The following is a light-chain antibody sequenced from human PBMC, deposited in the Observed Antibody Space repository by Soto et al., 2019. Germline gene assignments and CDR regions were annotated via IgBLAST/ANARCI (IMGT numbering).Light chain of an antibody. CDR1: SSDVGGYNY. J-gene: IGLJ7*01. CDR2: DVS. Sequence: ALTQPASVSGSPGQSITLSCTGTSSDVGGYNYVSWYQQHPGKAPKLMIYDVSNRPSGVSNRFSGSKSGNTASLTISGLQAEDEADYYCSSYTSSSTRVFGGGTQLTVL. V-gene: IGLV2-14*01. CDR3: SSYTSSSTRV.